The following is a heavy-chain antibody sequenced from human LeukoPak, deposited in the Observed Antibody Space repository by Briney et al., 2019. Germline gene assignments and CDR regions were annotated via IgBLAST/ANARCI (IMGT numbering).Heavy chain of an antibody. CDR1: GYTFIHYY. V-gene: IGHV1-46*01. D-gene: IGHD3-10*01. Sequence: ASVKVSCKASGYTFIHYYMHWVRQASGEGFEWMGIVDPSGDIATYAQKFQGRVTLTTDTSTSTFYMELSSLRSEDTAIYYCARDSFGVRGFDHWGQGTPVTVSS. J-gene: IGHJ4*02. CDR2: VDPSGDIA. CDR3: ARDSFGVRGFDH.